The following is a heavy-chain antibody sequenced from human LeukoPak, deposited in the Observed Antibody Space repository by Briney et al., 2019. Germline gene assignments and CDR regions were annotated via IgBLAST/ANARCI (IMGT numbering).Heavy chain of an antibody. Sequence: SSETLSLTCTVSGGSISSSSYYWGWIRQPPGKGLEWIGSISYSGSTYYNPSLKSRVTISGDTSKTQFSPNLSSVTAADTAVYYCARGADSSSSLWAAESYYFDYWGQGTLVTVSS. CDR3: ARGADSSSSLWAAESYYFDY. D-gene: IGHD6-6*01. CDR1: GGSISSSSYY. V-gene: IGHV4-39*07. CDR2: ISYSGST. J-gene: IGHJ4*02.